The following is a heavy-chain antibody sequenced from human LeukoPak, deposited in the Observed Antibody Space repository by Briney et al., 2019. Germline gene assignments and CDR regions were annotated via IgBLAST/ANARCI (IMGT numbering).Heavy chain of an antibody. CDR2: IKSKTDGGTT. J-gene: IGHJ4*02. D-gene: IGHD3-22*01. Sequence: GGSLRLSCAASGFTFSSYSMSWVRQAPGKGLEWVGRIKSKTDGGTTDYAAPVKGRFTISRDDSKNTLYLQMNSLKTEDTAVYYCRTDTMIVVAKGPLAYWGQGTLVTVSS. CDR1: GFTFSSYS. CDR3: RTDTMIVVAKGPLAY. V-gene: IGHV3-15*01.